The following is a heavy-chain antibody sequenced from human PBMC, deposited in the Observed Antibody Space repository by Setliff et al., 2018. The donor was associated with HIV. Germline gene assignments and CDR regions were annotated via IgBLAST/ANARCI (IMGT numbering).Heavy chain of an antibody. CDR1: GFPFSAYA. Sequence: GGSLRLSCEASGFPFSAYAFSWVRQAPGKGLEWVSTSGNGGIIVYTDSVKGRFTMSRDNSKNTLFLVLTSLRPEDTAVYYCAKLSHSHDSNGFTVDYWGRGTLVTVSS. CDR2: SGNGGII. CDR3: AKLSHSHDSNGFTVDY. V-gene: IGHV3-23*01. J-gene: IGHJ4*02. D-gene: IGHD3-22*01.